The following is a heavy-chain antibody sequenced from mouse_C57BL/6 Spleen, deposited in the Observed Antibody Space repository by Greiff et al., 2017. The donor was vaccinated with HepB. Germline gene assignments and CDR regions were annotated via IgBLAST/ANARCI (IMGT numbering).Heavy chain of an antibody. CDR3: ARPPY. CDR2: ISYDGSN. V-gene: IGHV3-6*01. Sequence: EVQLQESGPGLVKPSQSLSLTCSVTGYSITSGYYWNWIRQFPGNKLEWMGYISYDGSNNYNPSLKNRISITRDTSKNQFFLKLNSVTTEDTATYYCARPPYWGQGTSVTVSS. CDR1: GYSITSGYY. J-gene: IGHJ4*01.